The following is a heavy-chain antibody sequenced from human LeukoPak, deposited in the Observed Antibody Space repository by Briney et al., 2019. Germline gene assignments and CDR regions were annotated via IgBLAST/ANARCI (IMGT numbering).Heavy chain of an antibody. D-gene: IGHD2-15*01. CDR3: ARFHNGYYYYYMDV. J-gene: IGHJ6*03. CDR1: GYSISSGYY. V-gene: IGHV4-38-2*02. CDR2: IYHSGST. Sequence: PSETLSLTCTVSGYSISSGYYWGWIRQPPGKGLEWIGSIYHSGSTYYNPSLKSRVTISVDTSKNQFSLKLSSVTAADTAVYYCARFHNGYYYYYMDVWGKGTTVTVSS.